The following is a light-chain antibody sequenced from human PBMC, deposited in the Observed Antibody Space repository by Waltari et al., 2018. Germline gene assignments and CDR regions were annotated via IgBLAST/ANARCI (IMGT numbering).Light chain of an antibody. CDR1: RGDVGAYNY. CDR2: DVS. J-gene: IGLJ2*01. CDR3: SSYISSSTLEL. V-gene: IGLV2-14*03. Sequence: QSALTQPASVSASPGQSITISCTGTRGDVGAYNYVSWYQQHPGKAPKLMIFDVSNRPSGVSNRFAGSKSGNTASLTISGLQAEDEADYYCSSYISSSTLELFGGGTSLTVL.